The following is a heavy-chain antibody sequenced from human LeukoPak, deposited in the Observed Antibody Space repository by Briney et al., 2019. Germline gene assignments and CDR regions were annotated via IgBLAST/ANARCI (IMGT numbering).Heavy chain of an antibody. J-gene: IGHJ4*02. D-gene: IGHD1-26*01. Sequence: GGSLRLSCAASGFTFSSYWMSWVRQAPGKGLEWVANIKQDGSEKYYVDSVKGRFTISRDNSKNTLYLQMNSLRAEDTVVYYCARELLRSHFDYWGQGTLVTVSS. V-gene: IGHV3-7*01. CDR1: GFTFSSYW. CDR3: ARELLRSHFDY. CDR2: IKQDGSEK.